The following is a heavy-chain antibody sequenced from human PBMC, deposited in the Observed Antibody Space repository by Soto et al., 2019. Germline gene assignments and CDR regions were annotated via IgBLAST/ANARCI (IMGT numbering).Heavy chain of an antibody. CDR3: ARDNRPKPSRGWYFFDF. D-gene: IGHD6-19*01. Sequence: GGSLRLSCVTSGFTFSSCGMRWVRQAPGKGLEWVGVVWYDGSKTYYADSVKGRFTISRDNSENTLYVQMNSLRAEDTAVYYCARDNRPKPSRGWYFFDFWGQGAQVTVSS. J-gene: IGHJ4*02. CDR2: VWYDGSKT. V-gene: IGHV3-33*01. CDR1: GFTFSSCG.